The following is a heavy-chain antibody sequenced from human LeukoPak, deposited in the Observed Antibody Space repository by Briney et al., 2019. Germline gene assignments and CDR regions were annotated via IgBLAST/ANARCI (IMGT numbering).Heavy chain of an antibody. Sequence: ASVKVSCKASGYTFTSYGISWVRQAPGQGLEWMGWISAYNGNTNYAQKLQGRVTMTTDTSTSTAYMELRSLRSDDTAVYYCARGYSYGNYYYGMDVWGQGTTVTVSS. V-gene: IGHV1-18*01. D-gene: IGHD5-18*01. CDR3: ARGYSYGNYYYGMDV. J-gene: IGHJ6*02. CDR1: GYTFTSYG. CDR2: ISAYNGNT.